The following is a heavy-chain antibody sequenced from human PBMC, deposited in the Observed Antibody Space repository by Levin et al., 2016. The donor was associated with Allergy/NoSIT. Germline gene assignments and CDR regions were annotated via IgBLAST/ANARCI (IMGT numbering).Heavy chain of an antibody. CDR2: IIPIFGTA. Sequence: WVRQAPGQGREWMGGIIPIFGTANYAQKFQGRVTITADKSTSTAYMELSSLRSEDTAVCYCASLGASSSWDKNWFDPWGQGTLVTVSS. J-gene: IGHJ5*02. CDR3: ASLGASSSWDKNWFDP. V-gene: IGHV1-69*06. D-gene: IGHD6-13*01.